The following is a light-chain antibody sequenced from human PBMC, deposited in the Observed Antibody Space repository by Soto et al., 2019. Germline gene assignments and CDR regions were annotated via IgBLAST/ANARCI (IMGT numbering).Light chain of an antibody. CDR1: GSNIGASYD. Sequence: QSVLTQPPSVSGAPGQRVTISCAGSGSNIGASYDVYWYQQLPGTAPKLLIYGNFNRPSGVPDRFSGSKSGTSASLAITGLQAEDEADYYCQSYDSSLSGVLFGGGTKVTVL. CDR2: GNF. V-gene: IGLV1-40*01. CDR3: QSYDSSLSGVL. J-gene: IGLJ2*01.